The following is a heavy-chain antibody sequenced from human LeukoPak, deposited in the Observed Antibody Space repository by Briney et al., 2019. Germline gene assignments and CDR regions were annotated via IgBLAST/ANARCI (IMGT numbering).Heavy chain of an antibody. V-gene: IGHV4-31*03. J-gene: IGHJ3*02. D-gene: IGHD3-10*01. CDR1: GGSISSGGYY. CDR3: AGSAPLGAFDI. Sequence: SETLSLTCTVSGGSISSGGYYWSWIRRHPGKGLEWIGYIYYSGSTYYNPSLKSRVTISVDTSKNQFSLKLSSVTAADTAVYYCAGSAPLGAFDIWGQGTMVTVSS. CDR2: IYYSGST.